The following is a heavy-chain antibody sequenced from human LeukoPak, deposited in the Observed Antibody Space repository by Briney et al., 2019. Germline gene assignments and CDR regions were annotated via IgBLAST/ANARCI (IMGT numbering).Heavy chain of an antibody. J-gene: IGHJ4*02. CDR2: ISDGGRPL. CDR1: GFIFSDYY. D-gene: IGHD2-8*01. CDR3: AGRYCTPSSCYSDY. Sequence: GGSLRLSCAASGFIFSDYYMSWISQAPGKGLEWVSFISDGGRPLHYADSVKGRFTISRDNAKNSLYLQMNSLRDEDTAVYFCAGRYCTPSSCYSDYWGQGALVTVSS. V-gene: IGHV3-11*01.